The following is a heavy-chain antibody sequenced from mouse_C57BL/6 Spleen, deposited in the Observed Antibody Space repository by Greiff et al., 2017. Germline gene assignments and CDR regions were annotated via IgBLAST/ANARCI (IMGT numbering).Heavy chain of an antibody. Sequence: VKVVESGAELVRPGASVKLSCKASGYTFTDYYINWVKQRPGQGLEWIARIYPGSGNTYYNEKFKGKATLTAEKSSSTAYMQLSSLTSEDSAVYFCARPYDYYAMDYWGQGTSVTVSS. D-gene: IGHD6-5*01. CDR2: IYPGSGNT. J-gene: IGHJ4*01. CDR1: GYTFTDYY. CDR3: ARPYDYYAMDY. V-gene: IGHV1-76*01.